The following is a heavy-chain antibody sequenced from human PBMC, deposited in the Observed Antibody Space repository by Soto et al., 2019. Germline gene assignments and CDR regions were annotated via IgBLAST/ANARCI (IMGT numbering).Heavy chain of an antibody. CDR3: ARDWIYYFDY. CDR2: IKQDGSEK. V-gene: IGHV3-7*05. D-gene: IGHD2-2*03. CDR1: GFTFSSYW. J-gene: IGHJ4*02. Sequence: GESLKISCAASGFTFSSYWMSWVRQAPGKGLEWVANIKQDGSEKYYVDSVKGRFTISRDNAKNSLYLQMNSLRAEDTAVYYCARDWIYYFDYWGQGTLVTVSS.